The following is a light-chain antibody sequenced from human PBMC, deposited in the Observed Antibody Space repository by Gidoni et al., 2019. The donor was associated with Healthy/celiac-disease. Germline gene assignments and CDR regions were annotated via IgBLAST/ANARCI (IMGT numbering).Light chain of an antibody. J-gene: IGKJ1*01. CDR3: QQSYSTPWT. CDR1: QSISSY. Sequence: DIQMTQSPSSLSASVGDSFTITCRASQSISSYLNWYQQKPGKVTKLLIYAASSLQSGGPSRFSGSGSGTDFTLTISSLQPEDFATYYCQQSYSTPWTFGQGTKVEIK. CDR2: AAS. V-gene: IGKV1-39*01.